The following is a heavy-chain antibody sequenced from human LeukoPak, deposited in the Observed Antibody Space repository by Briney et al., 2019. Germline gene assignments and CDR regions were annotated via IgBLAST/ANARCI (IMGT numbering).Heavy chain of an antibody. V-gene: IGHV3-23*01. Sequence: PGGSLRLSCAASGFTFNSYSMSWVRQAPGKGLEWVSVISGGGDGIFYADSVRGRFTISRDNSRNTLYLQMNSLRAEDTAVYYCARWETMERGDYWGQGTLDTVSS. D-gene: IGHD3-10*01. CDR3: ARWETMERGDY. CDR1: GFTFNSYS. CDR2: ISGGGDGI. J-gene: IGHJ4*02.